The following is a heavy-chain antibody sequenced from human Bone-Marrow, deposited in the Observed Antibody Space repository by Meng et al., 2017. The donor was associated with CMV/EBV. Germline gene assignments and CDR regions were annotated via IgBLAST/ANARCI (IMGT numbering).Heavy chain of an antibody. CDR1: GYTFTSYY. CDR2: INPSGGST. D-gene: IGHD2-2*01. CDR3: ARDWPLGVVVPAAIGNWFDP. Sequence: ASVKVSCKASGYTFTSYYMHWVRQAPGQGLEWMGIINPSGGSTSYAQKFQGRVTMTRDTSTSKVYMEMSSLRSEDTAVYYCARDWPLGVVVPAAIGNWFDPWGHGTLVTVSS. V-gene: IGHV1-46*01. J-gene: IGHJ5*02.